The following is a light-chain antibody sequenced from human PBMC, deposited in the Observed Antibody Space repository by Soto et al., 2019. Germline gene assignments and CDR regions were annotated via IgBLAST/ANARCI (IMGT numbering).Light chain of an antibody. V-gene: IGKV1-5*01. J-gene: IGKJ3*01. CDR3: QQYNSYS. Sequence: DIQMTQSPSTLSASVGDRVTITCRASQSISSWLAWYQQKPGKAPKLLIYDASSLESGVPSRFGGSGSGTEFTLTISSLQPDDFATYYCQQYNSYSFGPGTKVD. CDR1: QSISSW. CDR2: DAS.